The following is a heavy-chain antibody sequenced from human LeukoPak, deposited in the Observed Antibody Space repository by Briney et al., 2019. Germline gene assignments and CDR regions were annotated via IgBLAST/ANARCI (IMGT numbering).Heavy chain of an antibody. D-gene: IGHD6-19*01. V-gene: IGHV3-53*01. CDR1: GFTVSSKY. J-gene: IGHJ4*02. CDR2: IYSGGRT. Sequence: GGSLRLSCAASGFTVSSKYMSWVRQVPGKGLEWVSVIYSGGRTFYADSVKGRFTISRDNSKNTLYLQMNSLRVEDTAVYYCARDLGVPVDSSGSNDYWGQGTLVTVSS. CDR3: ARDLGVPVDSSGSNDY.